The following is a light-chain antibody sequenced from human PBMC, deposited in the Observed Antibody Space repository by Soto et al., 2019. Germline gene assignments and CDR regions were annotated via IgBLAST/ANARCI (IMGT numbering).Light chain of an antibody. J-gene: IGLJ1*01. CDR1: SSDVGGYKY. Sequence: QSVLTQPASVSGSPGQSITISCAGSSSDVGGYKYVSWYQQLPGNAPKLIIFEVTIRPSGVSNRFSGSKSGNTASLTISGLQAGDEADYYCSSYSSSSISYVFGTGTKVTVL. V-gene: IGLV2-14*01. CDR2: EVT. CDR3: SSYSSSSISYV.